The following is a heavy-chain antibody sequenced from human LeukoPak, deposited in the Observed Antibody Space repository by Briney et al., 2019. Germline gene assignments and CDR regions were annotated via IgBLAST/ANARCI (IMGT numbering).Heavy chain of an antibody. CDR3: ARDSDFWSGYYP. D-gene: IGHD3-3*01. CDR1: GGTFSSYA. Sequence: GASVKVSCKASGGTFSSYAISWVRQAPGQGLEWMGRIIPIFGTANYAQRFQGRATITTDESTSTAYMELSSLRSEDTAVYYCARDSDFWSGYYPWGQGTLVTVSS. V-gene: IGHV1-69*05. J-gene: IGHJ5*02. CDR2: IIPIFGTA.